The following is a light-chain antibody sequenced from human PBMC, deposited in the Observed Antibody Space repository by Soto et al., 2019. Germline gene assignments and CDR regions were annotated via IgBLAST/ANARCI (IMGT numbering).Light chain of an antibody. Sequence: DIQMTQSPSSLSASVGDRVTITCRASQSITIYLNWYHQKPGKAPKLLIFATSSLQSGVPLRFSGGGSGTDFTLTISSLQPEALATYSCQQSLTTPLTFGGGTKVEIK. J-gene: IGKJ4*01. CDR1: QSITIY. V-gene: IGKV1-39*01. CDR3: QQSLTTPLT. CDR2: ATS.